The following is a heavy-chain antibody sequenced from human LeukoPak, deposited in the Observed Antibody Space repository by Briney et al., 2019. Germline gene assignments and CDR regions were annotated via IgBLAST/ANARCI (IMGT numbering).Heavy chain of an antibody. CDR2: ISGSGGST. CDR1: GFTFSSYA. Sequence: PGGSLRLSCAASGFTFSSYAMSWVRQAPGKGLEWVSAISGSGGSTYYADSVRGRFTISRDNSKNTLYLQMNSLRPEDTAVYYCAKHPVPYSRYSSSWSLFDYWGQGTLVTVSS. V-gene: IGHV3-23*01. J-gene: IGHJ4*02. CDR3: AKHPVPYSRYSSSWSLFDY. D-gene: IGHD6-13*01.